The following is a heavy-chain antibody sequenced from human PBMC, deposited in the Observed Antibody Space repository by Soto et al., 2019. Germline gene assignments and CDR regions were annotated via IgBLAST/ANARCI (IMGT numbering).Heavy chain of an antibody. CDR2: ISNSGTT. Sequence: QLQLQESGPGLVRPSETLSLTCTVSGGSIRITPLYWGWIRQPPGKGLEWIGSISNSGTTYYNPSLKSRVTISVDTSKNQFSLKLTSMTAADTATYYCVGDSKIRNFDHWGQGTLVTVSS. CDR3: VGDSKIRNFDH. D-gene: IGHD4-4*01. J-gene: IGHJ5*02. V-gene: IGHV4-39*01. CDR1: GGSIRITPLY.